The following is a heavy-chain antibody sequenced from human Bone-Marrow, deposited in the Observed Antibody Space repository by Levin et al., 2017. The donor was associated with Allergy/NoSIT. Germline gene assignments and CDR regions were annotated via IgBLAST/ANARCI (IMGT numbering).Heavy chain of an antibody. CDR1: GFTFRNYA. V-gene: IGHV3-23*01. CDR2: ITDDGEST. CDR3: AKGSRSSRPYYFDN. D-gene: IGHD6-13*01. Sequence: GGSLRLSLTCAASGFTFRNYAMSWVRQAPGTGLEWVSAITDDGESTYYADSVKGRFTISRDNSGNTLYLQMNSLRAEDTATYYCAKGSRSSRPYYFDNWGQGTLVTVSS. J-gene: IGHJ4*02.